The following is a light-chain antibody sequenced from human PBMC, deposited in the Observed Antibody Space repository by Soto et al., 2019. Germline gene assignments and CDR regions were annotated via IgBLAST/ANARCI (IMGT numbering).Light chain of an antibody. CDR3: HQYGSSPQT. CDR2: GAS. CDR1: QDIRSY. V-gene: IGKV3D-15*02. Sequence: VMRESPATLSVSPGDRVTLSCRASQDIRSYLAWYQQKPGQAPSLLIYGASSRATGIPDRFSGSGSGTEFTLTVDSLEPEDFAVYYCHQYGSSPQTFGRGTKVDIK. J-gene: IGKJ1*01.